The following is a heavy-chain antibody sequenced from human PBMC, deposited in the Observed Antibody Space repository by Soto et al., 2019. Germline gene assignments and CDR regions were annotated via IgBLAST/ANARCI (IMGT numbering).Heavy chain of an antibody. CDR3: ARVNLSYYGMDV. CDR2: IWYDGSNK. CDR1: GFTFSSYG. J-gene: IGHJ6*02. Sequence: PGGSLRLSCAASGFTFSSYGMHWVRQAPGKGLEWVAVIWYDGSNKYYADSVKGRFTISRDNSKNTLYLQMNSLRAEDTAVYYCARVNLSYYGMDVWGQGTTVTVSS. V-gene: IGHV3-33*01.